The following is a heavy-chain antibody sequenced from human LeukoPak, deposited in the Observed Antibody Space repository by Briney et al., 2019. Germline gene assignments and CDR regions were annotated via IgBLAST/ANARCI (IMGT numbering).Heavy chain of an antibody. CDR1: GFTFSTYE. CDR3: ARDLSKSSSWYSDAFDF. CDR2: ISSSATTI. J-gene: IGHJ3*01. V-gene: IGHV3-48*03. D-gene: IGHD6-13*01. Sequence: GGSLRLSCAASGFTFSTYEMNWVRQAPGKGLEWISYISSSATTIYYADSVKGRFTLSRDNAKNSLSLQMTSLRVEDTAVYYCARDLSKSSSWYSDAFDFWGQGTMVTVSS.